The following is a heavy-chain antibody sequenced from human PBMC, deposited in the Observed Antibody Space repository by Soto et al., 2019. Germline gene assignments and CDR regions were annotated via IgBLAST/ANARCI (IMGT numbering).Heavy chain of an antibody. D-gene: IGHD2-15*01. V-gene: IGHV4-31*03. CDR3: AGIVVEEVALFDS. CDR2: IYYRRTT. CDR1: GASISSGGY. Sequence: SETLSLTCTVSGASISSGGYWGWIRHYPGKGLEWIGYIYYRRTTYYNPSLRSRVTISLDTPKSQFSLKVISVTAADTAIYYCAGIVVEEVALFDSWGQGTLVTGSS. J-gene: IGHJ4*02.